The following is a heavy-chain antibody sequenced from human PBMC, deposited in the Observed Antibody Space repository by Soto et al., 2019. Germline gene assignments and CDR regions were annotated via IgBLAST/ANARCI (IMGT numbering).Heavy chain of an antibody. CDR1: GWSFSGYY. CDR3: ARGDTTLGLSY. J-gene: IGHJ4*02. CDR2: INHRGST. D-gene: IGHD1-26*01. Sequence: SETLSLTCAVYGWSFSGYYWSWIRQPPGKGLEWIGVINHRGSTKYNPSLKSRVTILVDTSKNQFSLKLSSVTAADTAVYYCARGDTTLGLSYWGLGTLVTVSS. V-gene: IGHV4-34*01.